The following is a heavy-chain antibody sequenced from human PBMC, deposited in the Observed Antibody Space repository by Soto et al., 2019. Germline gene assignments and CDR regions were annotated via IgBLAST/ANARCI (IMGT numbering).Heavy chain of an antibody. J-gene: IGHJ6*02. CDR1: GGTFSSYA. CDR2: IIPIFGTA. V-gene: IGHV1-69*13. Sequence: GASVKVSCKASGGTFSSYAISWVRQAPGQGLEWMGGIIPIFGTANYAQKFQGRVTITADESTSTAYMELSSLRSEDTAVYYCARNLVLWYGPTSGMDVSGQGTTVTVSS. D-gene: IGHD3-10*01. CDR3: ARNLVLWYGPTSGMDV.